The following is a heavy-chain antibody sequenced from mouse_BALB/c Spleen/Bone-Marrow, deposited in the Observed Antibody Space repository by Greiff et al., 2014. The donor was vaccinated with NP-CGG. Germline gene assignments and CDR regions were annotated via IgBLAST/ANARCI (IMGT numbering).Heavy chain of an antibody. CDR3: ARRQLGPAWFAY. Sequence: VQLKESGPELVKPGASVKISCKTSGYTFTEYTMHWVKQSHGKSLEWIGGINPNNGVTSYNQKFKGKATLAVDKSSSTAYMELRSLPSEVSAVYYCARRQLGPAWFAYWGQGTLVTVSA. CDR2: INPNNGVT. D-gene: IGHD3-2*01. J-gene: IGHJ3*01. V-gene: IGHV1-18*01. CDR1: GYTFTEYT.